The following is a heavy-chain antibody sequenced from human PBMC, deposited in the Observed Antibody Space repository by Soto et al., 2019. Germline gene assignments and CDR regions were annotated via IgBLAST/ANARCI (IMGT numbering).Heavy chain of an antibody. CDR1: GYTFTSYG. Sequence: GASVKVSCKASGYTFTSYGISWVRQAPGQGLEWMGWISAYNGNTNYAQKLQGRVTMTTDTSTSTAYMELRSLRSDDTAVYYCAREKQQQWPVPVWFDPWGQATLVTVSS. V-gene: IGHV1-18*04. D-gene: IGHD6-19*01. CDR3: AREKQQQWPVPVWFDP. CDR2: ISAYNGNT. J-gene: IGHJ5*02.